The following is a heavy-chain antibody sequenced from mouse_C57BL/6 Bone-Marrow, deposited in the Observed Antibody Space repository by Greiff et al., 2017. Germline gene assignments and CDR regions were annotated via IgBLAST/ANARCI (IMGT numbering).Heavy chain of an antibody. CDR2: IYPGSGNT. J-gene: IGHJ2*01. CDR3: ARAGLGHYFDY. V-gene: IGHV1-76*01. Sequence: VKLVESGAELVRPGASVKLSCKASGYTFTDYYINWVKQRPGQGLEWIARIYPGSGNTYYNEKFKGKATLTAEKSSSTAYMQLSSLTSEDSAVYFCARAGLGHYFDYWGQGTTLTVSS. D-gene: IGHD2-4*01. CDR1: GYTFTDYY.